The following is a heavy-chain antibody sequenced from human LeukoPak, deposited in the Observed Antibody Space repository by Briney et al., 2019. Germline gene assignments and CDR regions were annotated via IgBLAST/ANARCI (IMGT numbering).Heavy chain of an antibody. CDR3: ARALGGYPANFDY. Sequence: SSETLSLTCAVYGGSFSGYYWSWIRQPPGKGLEWIGEINHSGSTNYNPSLKSRVTISVDTSKNQFSLKLSSVTAADTAVYYCARALGGYPANFDYWGQGTLVTVSS. V-gene: IGHV4-34*01. D-gene: IGHD1-26*01. CDR1: GGSFSGYY. CDR2: INHSGST. J-gene: IGHJ4*02.